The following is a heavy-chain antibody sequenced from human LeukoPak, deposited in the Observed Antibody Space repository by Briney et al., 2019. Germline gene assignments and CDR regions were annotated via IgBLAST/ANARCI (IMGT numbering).Heavy chain of an antibody. CDR1: SGSISSGNYY. D-gene: IGHD1-26*01. CDR3: ARADGNYYGWFDP. CDR2: IYYSGST. J-gene: IGHJ5*02. V-gene: IGHV4-30-4*08. Sequence: SETLSLTCTVSSGSISSGNYYWSWSRQPPGKGLGWIGYIYYSGSTYYNPSLRSRVTISVDTSKNQFSLNLSSVTAADTAVYFCARADGNYYGWFDPWGQGTLVTVSS.